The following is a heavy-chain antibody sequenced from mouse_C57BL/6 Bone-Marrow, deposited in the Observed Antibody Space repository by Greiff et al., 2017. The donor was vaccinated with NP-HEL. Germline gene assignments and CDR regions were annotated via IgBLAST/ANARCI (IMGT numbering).Heavy chain of an antibody. J-gene: IGHJ2*01. CDR3: TRGMGD. V-gene: IGHV1-15*01. Sequence: QVQLQQSGAELVRPGASVTLSCKASGYTFTDYEMHWVKQTPVHGLEWIGAIDPETGGTAYNQKFKGKAILTADKPSSTAYMELRSLTSEDSAVYYCTRGMGDWGQGTTLTVSS. D-gene: IGHD2-3*01. CDR1: GYTFTDYE. CDR2: IDPETGGT.